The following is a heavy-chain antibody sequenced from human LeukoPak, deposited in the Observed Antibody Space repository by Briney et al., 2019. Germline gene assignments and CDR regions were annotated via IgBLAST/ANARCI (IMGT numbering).Heavy chain of an antibody. J-gene: IGHJ6*02. CDR2: INPNSGGT. Sequence: GASVKVSCKASGYTFTGYYMHWVRQAPGQGLEWMGWINPNSGGTNYAQKFQGRVTMTRDTSISTAYMELSGLRSDDTAVYYCARGEDRGSSWFQHYYYGMDVWGQGTTVTVSS. D-gene: IGHD6-13*01. V-gene: IGHV1-2*02. CDR3: ARGEDRGSSWFQHYYYGMDV. CDR1: GYTFTGYY.